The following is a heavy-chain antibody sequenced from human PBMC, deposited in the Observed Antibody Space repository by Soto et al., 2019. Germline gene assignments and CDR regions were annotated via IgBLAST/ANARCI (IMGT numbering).Heavy chain of an antibody. D-gene: IGHD2-15*01. J-gene: IGHJ4*02. CDR1: GFTFSSYA. Sequence: EVQLLESGGGLVQPGGSLRLSCAASGFTFSSYAMSWVRQAPGKGLEWVSAIGGSGGSTYYADSVKGRLTISRDNSKNTLYLQMNRLTGEDQAVYYCAKDPGYCSGGSCYYFAYWGQGTLVTVFS. CDR2: IGGSGGST. V-gene: IGHV3-23*01. CDR3: AKDPGYCSGGSCYYFAY.